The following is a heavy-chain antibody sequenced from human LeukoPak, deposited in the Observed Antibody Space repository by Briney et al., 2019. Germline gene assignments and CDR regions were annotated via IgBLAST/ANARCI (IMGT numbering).Heavy chain of an antibody. V-gene: IGHV1-18*01. D-gene: IGHD2-21*02. CDR3: ARKGCTGDCYRFDL. CDR2: INTDNGNT. J-gene: IGHJ5*02. CDR1: GYTFNTYG. Sequence: GASVKVSCKASGYTFNTYGISWVRQAPGQRPEWMGWINTDNGNTKYAQKFQGRVTMTTDTSTSTAYMELSSLRSDDTAVYYCARKGCTGDCYRFDLWGQEPWSPSPQ.